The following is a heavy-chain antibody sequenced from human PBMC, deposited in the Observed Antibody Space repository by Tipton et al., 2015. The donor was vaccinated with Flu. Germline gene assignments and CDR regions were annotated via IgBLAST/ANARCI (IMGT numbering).Heavy chain of an antibody. CDR3: ARSYNSGAGSYYGY. D-gene: IGHD3-10*01. CDR1: GSSISSHY. V-gene: IGHV4-59*08. CDR2: TYFTGST. J-gene: IGHJ4*02. Sequence: TLSLTCTVSGSSISSHYWSWIRQPPGKGLEWIGYTYFTGSTKYSSSLKSRVTISVDTSKNQFSLKLSSVTAADTAVYYCARSYNSGAGSYYGYWGQGTLVTVSS.